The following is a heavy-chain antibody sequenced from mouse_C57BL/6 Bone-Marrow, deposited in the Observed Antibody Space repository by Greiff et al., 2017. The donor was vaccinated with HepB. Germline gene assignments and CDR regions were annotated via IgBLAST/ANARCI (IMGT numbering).Heavy chain of an antibody. D-gene: IGHD1-1*01. V-gene: IGHV1-63*01. CDR3: ARRRFITTVGATEFAKDY. CDR2: IYPGGGYT. Sequence: QVQLKESGAELVRPGTSVKMSCKASGYTFTNYWIGWAKQRPGHGLEWIGDIYPGGGYTNYNEKFKGKATLTADKSSSTAYMQFSSLTSEDSAIYYCARRRFITTVGATEFAKDYWGQGTSVTGSS. CDR1: GYTFTNYW. J-gene: IGHJ4*01.